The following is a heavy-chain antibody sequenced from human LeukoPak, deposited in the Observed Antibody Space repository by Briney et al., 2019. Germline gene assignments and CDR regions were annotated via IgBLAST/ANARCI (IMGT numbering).Heavy chain of an antibody. J-gene: IGHJ4*02. Sequence: GGSLRLSCAAAGFTFSDYGMNWVRQAPGKGLEWVAVISYDGSNKYYADSVKGRFTISRDNSKNTLYLQMNSLRAEDTAVYYCARWGRGYYDSSGEFDYWGQGTLVTVSS. V-gene: IGHV3-30*03. CDR1: GFTFSDYG. CDR2: ISYDGSNK. CDR3: ARWGRGYYDSSGEFDY. D-gene: IGHD3-22*01.